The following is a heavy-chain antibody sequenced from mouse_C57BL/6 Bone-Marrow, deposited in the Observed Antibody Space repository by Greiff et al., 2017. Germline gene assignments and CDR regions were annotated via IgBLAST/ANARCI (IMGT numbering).Heavy chain of an antibody. CDR1: GFSLSTLGMG. CDR2: IWWDDDK. CDR3: ARIALDDGYPWYFDV. D-gene: IGHD2-3*01. V-gene: IGHV8-8*01. Sequence: QVTLKVSGPGLLQPSQPLSLTCSFSGFSLSTLGMGVGWIRQPSGQGLEWLAHIWWDDDKYYNTALKSRLTISQDTYKNQVFLKIAKVDTADTATYYCARIALDDGYPWYFDVWGTGTTVTVSS. J-gene: IGHJ1*03.